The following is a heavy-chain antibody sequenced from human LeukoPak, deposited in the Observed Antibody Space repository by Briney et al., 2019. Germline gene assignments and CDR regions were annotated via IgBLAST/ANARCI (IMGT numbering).Heavy chain of an antibody. V-gene: IGHV3-48*03. CDR1: GFTFSSYE. J-gene: IGHJ3*02. Sequence: GGSLRLSCAASGFTFSSYEMNWVRQAPGKGLEWVSYISSSGSTIYYADSVKGRFTISRDNAKNSLYPQMNSLRAEDTAVYYCARDVMPSGFHYYGSGGYFNPVDHDAFDIWGQGTMVTVSS. CDR2: ISSSGSTI. CDR3: ARDVMPSGFHYYGSGGYFNPVDHDAFDI. D-gene: IGHD3-10*01.